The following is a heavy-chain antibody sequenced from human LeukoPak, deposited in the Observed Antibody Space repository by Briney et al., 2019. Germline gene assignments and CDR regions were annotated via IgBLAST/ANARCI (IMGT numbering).Heavy chain of an antibody. CDR1: GGSISSYY. V-gene: IGHV4-59*08. J-gene: IGHJ4*02. CDR2: IYYSGST. Sequence: SETLSLICTVSGGSISSYYWSWIRQPPGKGLEWIGYIYYSGSTNYNPSLKSRVTISVDTSKNQFSLKLSSVTAADTAVYYCARLRGTMFDYWGQGTLVTVSS. CDR3: ARLRGTMFDY. D-gene: IGHD3-10*01.